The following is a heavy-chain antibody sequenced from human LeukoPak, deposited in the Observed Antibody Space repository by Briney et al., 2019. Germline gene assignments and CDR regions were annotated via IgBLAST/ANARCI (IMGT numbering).Heavy chain of an antibody. Sequence: PGGSLRLSCAASGFTFSSYSMNWVRQAPGKGLEWVSSISSSSSYIYYADSVKGRFSISRDDAKNSLYLQMNSLRAEDTAVYYCARDSGVGAFDIWGQGTMVTVSS. D-gene: IGHD3-10*01. CDR1: GFTFSSYS. J-gene: IGHJ3*02. CDR3: ARDSGVGAFDI. V-gene: IGHV3-21*01. CDR2: ISSSSSYI.